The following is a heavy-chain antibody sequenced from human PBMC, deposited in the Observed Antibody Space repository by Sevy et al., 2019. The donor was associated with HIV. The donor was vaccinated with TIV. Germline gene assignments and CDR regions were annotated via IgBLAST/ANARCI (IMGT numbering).Heavy chain of an antibody. Sequence: GGSLRLSCAASGFTFSSYGMHWVRQAPGKGLEWVAVISYDGSNKYYADTVKGRLTISRDNSKNTLYPQMNSLRAEDTAVYYCAEDSHYYDSSGYLVLMDYWGQGTLVTVSS. CDR2: ISYDGSNK. V-gene: IGHV3-30*18. CDR3: AEDSHYYDSSGYLVLMDY. J-gene: IGHJ4*02. D-gene: IGHD3-22*01. CDR1: GFTFSSYG.